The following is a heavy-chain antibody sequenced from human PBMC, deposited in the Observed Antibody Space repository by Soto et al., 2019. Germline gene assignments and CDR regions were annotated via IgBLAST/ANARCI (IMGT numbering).Heavy chain of an antibody. Sequence: QVQLVESGGGVVQPGGSLTLSCAASGFIFSNFGMHWVRQAPGKGLEWLAVISYDGNKRYYSDSVKGRFTISRDNSDHTLYPQTNTLKADYRAVYFCAIARGIAYSDMEVWGRGSAVTVPS. CDR2: ISYDGNKR. J-gene: IGHJ6*03. CDR1: GFIFSNFG. V-gene: IGHV3-30*03. CDR3: AIARGIAYSDMEV. D-gene: IGHD2-15*01.